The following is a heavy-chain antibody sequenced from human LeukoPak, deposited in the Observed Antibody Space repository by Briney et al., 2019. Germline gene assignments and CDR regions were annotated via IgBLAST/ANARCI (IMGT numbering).Heavy chain of an antibody. Sequence: ETPSHTSTEPGGAINSSTYYTGWIHHPPGKWLEWIGSIFFSGFTYYNPSLKSRVTIFVDTSKNQFSLKLSSVTAADMATYYCARSIAGDGPTHNWFGPWGQGALVTVSS. J-gene: IGHJ5*02. D-gene: IGHD6-13*01. CDR1: GGAINSSTYY. CDR2: IFFSGFT. V-gene: IGHV4-39*01. CDR3: ARSIAGDGPTHNWFGP.